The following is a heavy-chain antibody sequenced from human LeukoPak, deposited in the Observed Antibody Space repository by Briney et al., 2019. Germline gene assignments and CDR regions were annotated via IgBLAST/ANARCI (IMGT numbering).Heavy chain of an antibody. CDR3: ARGRQLVTY. Sequence: SETLSLTCAVSGGSVSGSSYYWGWIRQPPGKGLEWIGNIFYTGNTYYNPSLKSRVTMSVDTSKNEFSLKLSSVTAADTAVYYCARGRQLVTYWGQGTLVTVSS. V-gene: IGHV4-39*07. D-gene: IGHD6-13*01. CDR2: IFYTGNT. J-gene: IGHJ4*02. CDR1: GGSVSGSSYY.